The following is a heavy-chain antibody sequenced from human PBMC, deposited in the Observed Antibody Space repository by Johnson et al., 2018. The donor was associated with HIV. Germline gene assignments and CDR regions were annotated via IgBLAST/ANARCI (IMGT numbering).Heavy chain of an antibody. CDR2: IWYDGSNK. CDR1: GFTFSSYG. V-gene: IGHV3-33*06. CDR3: AKELFTEREDDVFDI. J-gene: IGHJ3*02. Sequence: QVHLVESGGGVVQPGRSLRLSCTASGFTFSSYGMHWVRQAPGKGLEWVAVIWYDGSNKYYADSVKGRLTISRDNSKNTLYLQMNSLRAEDTAVYYCAKELFTEREDDVFDIWGQGTMVTVSS. D-gene: IGHD1-26*01.